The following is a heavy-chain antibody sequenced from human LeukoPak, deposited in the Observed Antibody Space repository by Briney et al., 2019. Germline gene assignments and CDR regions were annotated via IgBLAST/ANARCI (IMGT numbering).Heavy chain of an antibody. D-gene: IGHD3-16*01. Sequence: PSETLSLTCTVSGGSISGHYWTWIRQPPGKAPEYIGQTHYSGRPDYNPSLKSRVTMSVDTSKNQLSLRVTSVTAADTAVYYCARFGVDYNMDVWGQGTTVTVSS. V-gene: IGHV4-59*11. CDR2: THYSGRP. CDR3: ARFGVDYNMDV. J-gene: IGHJ6*02. CDR1: GGSISGHY.